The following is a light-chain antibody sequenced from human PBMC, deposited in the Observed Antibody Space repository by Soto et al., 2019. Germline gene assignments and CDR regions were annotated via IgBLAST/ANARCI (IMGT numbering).Light chain of an antibody. Sequence: QSVLTQPPSVSAAPGQKVTISCSGSSYNIGNNYVSWYQQLPGTAPKLLIYENNKRPSGIPDRFSGYKSGTSATLGITGLQTGDEADYYCGTWDSSLSAYVFGTGTKLTVL. CDR2: ENN. CDR3: GTWDSSLSAYV. V-gene: IGLV1-51*02. CDR1: SYNIGNNY. J-gene: IGLJ1*01.